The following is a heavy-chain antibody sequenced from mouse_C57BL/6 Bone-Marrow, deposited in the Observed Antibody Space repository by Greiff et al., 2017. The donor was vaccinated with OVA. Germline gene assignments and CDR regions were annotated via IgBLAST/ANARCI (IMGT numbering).Heavy chain of an antibody. D-gene: IGHD4-1*01. Sequence: EVKLQESGPGLVKPSQSLSLTCSVTGYSITSGYYWNWIRQFPGNKLEWMGYISYDGSNNYNPSLKNRISITRDTSKNQFFLKLNSVTTEDTATYYCARESAGTAWFAYWGQGTLVTVSA. CDR3: ARESAGTAWFAY. V-gene: IGHV3-6*01. CDR1: GYSITSGYY. CDR2: ISYDGSN. J-gene: IGHJ3*01.